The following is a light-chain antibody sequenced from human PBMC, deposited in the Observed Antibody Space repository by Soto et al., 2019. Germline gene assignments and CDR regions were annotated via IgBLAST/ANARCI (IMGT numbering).Light chain of an antibody. CDR2: EVR. Sequence: QSVLTQPASVSGSPGQSITISCTGTSSDVGGHDYVSWYQQHPGKAPKLIIYEVRNRPSGVSNRFSGSKSGNTASLTISGLQAEDEDDYYCSSSSSTTLVFGPGTKVTV. V-gene: IGLV2-14*01. CDR1: SSDVGGHDY. J-gene: IGLJ1*01. CDR3: SSSSSTTLV.